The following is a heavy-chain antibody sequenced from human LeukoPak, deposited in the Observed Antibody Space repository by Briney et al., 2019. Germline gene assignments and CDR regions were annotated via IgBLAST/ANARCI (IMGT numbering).Heavy chain of an antibody. CDR3: ARGTRWLRFDY. CDR2: INHSGST. CDR1: GGSFSGYY. J-gene: IGHJ4*02. Sequence: SKTLSLTCAVYGGSFSGYYWSWIRQPPGKGLEWIGEINHSGSTNYNPSLKSRVTISVDTSKNQFSLKLSSVTAADTAVYYCARGTRWLRFDYWGQGTLVTVSS. D-gene: IGHD5-12*01. V-gene: IGHV4-34*01.